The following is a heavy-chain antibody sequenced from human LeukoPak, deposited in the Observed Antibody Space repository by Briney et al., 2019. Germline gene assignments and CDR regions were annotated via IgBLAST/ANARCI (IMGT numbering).Heavy chain of an antibody. Sequence: ASVKVSCKASGYTFTSYGIIWVRQAPGQGLEWMGWISAYNGNTNYAQKFQGRVTMTRDTSISTAYMELSRLRSDDTAVYYCARDRDTALDYWGQGTLVTVSS. CDR1: GYTFTSYG. V-gene: IGHV1-18*01. CDR3: ARDRDTALDY. J-gene: IGHJ4*02. CDR2: ISAYNGNT. D-gene: IGHD5-18*01.